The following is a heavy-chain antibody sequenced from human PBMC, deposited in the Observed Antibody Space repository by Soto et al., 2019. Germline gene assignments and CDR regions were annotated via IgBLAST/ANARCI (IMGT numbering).Heavy chain of an antibody. J-gene: IGHJ4*02. V-gene: IGHV4-59*01. CDR1: GGSISGYY. Sequence: SETLSLTCTVSGGSISGYYWSWIRQPPGKRLEWIGYIDYYGSTNYNPSLKSRLTISVDTSKNQFSLKLSSVTAADTAVYYCARGGSYLDSWGQGTLVTVSS. CDR3: ARGGSYLDS. CDR2: IDYYGST. D-gene: IGHD5-12*01.